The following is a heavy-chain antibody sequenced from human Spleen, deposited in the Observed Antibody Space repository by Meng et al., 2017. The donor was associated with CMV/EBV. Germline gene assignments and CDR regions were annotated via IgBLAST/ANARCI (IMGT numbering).Heavy chain of an antibody. D-gene: IGHD1/OR15-1a*01. Sequence: GESLKISCAASGFTFSSYYMNWVRQAPGKGLEWVSSISSSSSYIYYADSVKGRFTISRDNAKNSLYLQMNSLRAEDTAVYYCARGETGTYYFDYWGQGTLVTVSS. CDR1: GFTFSSYY. J-gene: IGHJ4*02. CDR3: ARGETGTYYFDY. CDR2: ISSSSSYI. V-gene: IGHV3-21*01.